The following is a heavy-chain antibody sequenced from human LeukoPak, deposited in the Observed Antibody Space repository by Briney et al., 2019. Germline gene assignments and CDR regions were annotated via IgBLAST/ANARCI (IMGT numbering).Heavy chain of an antibody. Sequence: SDSLSLTCGVSGGSISGTNWWSWVRPPPGQGLEWIGEISLAGQTNYNPSLNGRVTMSLDKSSNQLSLNLTSVTAADTATYYCSRESGAFCPFGYWGQGTLVIVSS. CDR1: GGSISGTNW. J-gene: IGHJ4*02. D-gene: IGHD1-26*01. V-gene: IGHV4/OR15-8*02. CDR3: SRESGAFCPFGY. CDR2: ISLAGQT.